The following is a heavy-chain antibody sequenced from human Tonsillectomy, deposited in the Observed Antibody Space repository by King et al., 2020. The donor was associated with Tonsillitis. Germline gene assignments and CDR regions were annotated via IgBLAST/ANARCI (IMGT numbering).Heavy chain of an antibody. CDR2: ISSSSSTI. J-gene: IGHJ4*02. CDR1: GFTFSSYS. D-gene: IGHD5-24*01. CDR3: ARPQRWLQNPLDY. Sequence: VQLVESGGGLVQPGGSLRLSCAASGFTFSSYSMNWVRQAPGKGLEWVSYISSSSSTIYYADSVKGRFTISRDNAKNSLYLQMNSLRAEDTAVYYCARPQRWLQNPLDYWGQGTLVTVSS. V-gene: IGHV3-48*01.